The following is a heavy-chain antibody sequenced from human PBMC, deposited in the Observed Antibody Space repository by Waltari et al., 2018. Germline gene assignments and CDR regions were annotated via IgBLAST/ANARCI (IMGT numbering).Heavy chain of an antibody. Sequence: QVQLQQWGAGLLKPSETLSLTCAVYGGSFSGYYWSWIRQPPGKGLEWIGEIKHRGRTNYKPYLKRRGSIAVDTAKNQVSLKLSSVTAADTAGYYCARGAPPITMMDKGGFDPWGQGTLVTVSS. CDR3: ARGAPPITMMDKGGFDP. CDR1: GGSFSGYY. V-gene: IGHV4-34*01. CDR2: IKHRGRT. D-gene: IGHD3-22*01. J-gene: IGHJ5*02.